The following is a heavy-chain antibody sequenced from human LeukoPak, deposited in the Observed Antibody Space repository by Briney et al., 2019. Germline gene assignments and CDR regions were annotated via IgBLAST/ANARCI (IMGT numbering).Heavy chain of an antibody. V-gene: IGHV3-23*01. CDR2: ISGSGGST. CDR1: GFTFSSYA. Sequence: GGSLRLSCAASGFTFSSYAMSWVRQAPGKGLEWVSAISGSGGSTYYADSVKGRFTISRDNSKNTLYLQMNSLRAEDTAVYYCAKVPDFWSGYYVNYWGQGTLVTVSS. CDR3: AKVPDFWSGYYVNY. D-gene: IGHD3-3*01. J-gene: IGHJ4*02.